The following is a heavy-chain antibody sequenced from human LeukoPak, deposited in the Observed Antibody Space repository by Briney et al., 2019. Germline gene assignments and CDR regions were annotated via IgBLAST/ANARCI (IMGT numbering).Heavy chain of an antibody. V-gene: IGHV3-74*01. J-gene: IGHJ4*02. CDR2: IISDGSST. CDR1: GFTFSSYW. CDR3: ARDTYYYDSSGYYYDDY. Sequence: PGGSLRLSCAASGFTFSSYWMHWVRQAPGKGLVWVSRIISDGSSTSYADSVKGRFTISRDNAKNTLYLQMNSLRAEDTAVYYCARDTYYYDSSGYYYDDYWGQGTLVTVSS. D-gene: IGHD3-22*01.